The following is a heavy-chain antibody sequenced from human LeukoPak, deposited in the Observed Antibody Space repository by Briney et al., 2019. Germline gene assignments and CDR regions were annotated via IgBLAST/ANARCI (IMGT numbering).Heavy chain of an antibody. CDR1: GGSFSPAH. V-gene: IGHV4-4*07. CDR2: IYTSGST. CDR3: ARDGATITIFGVVIQSDWFDP. Sequence: SETLSLTCTFSGGSFSPAHWSWIRQPAGKGLEWIGRIYTSGSTNYNPSLKSRVTMSVDTSKNQFSLKLSSVTAADTAVYYCARDGATITIFGVVIQSDWFDPWGQGTLVTVSS. J-gene: IGHJ5*02. D-gene: IGHD3-3*01.